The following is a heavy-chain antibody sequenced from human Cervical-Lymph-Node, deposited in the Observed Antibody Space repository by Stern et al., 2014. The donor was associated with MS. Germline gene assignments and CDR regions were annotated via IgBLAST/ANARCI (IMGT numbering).Heavy chain of an antibody. CDR3: ARGWGNPRH. J-gene: IGHJ4*02. CDR2: ITVYNGNT. Sequence: VQLVESGAEVKKPGASVNVSCKASGYTFSSFAITWVQQAPGQGLEWMGTITVYNGNTNYAQRVQDRVTMTTDTSTTTAYMEVRTLRSDDTALYSWARGWGNPRHWGQGTLVTVSS. V-gene: IGHV1-18*01. D-gene: IGHD3-16*01. CDR1: GYTFSSFA.